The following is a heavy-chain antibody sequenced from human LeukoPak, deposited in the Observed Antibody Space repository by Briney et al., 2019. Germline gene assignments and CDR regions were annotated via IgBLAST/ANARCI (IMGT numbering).Heavy chain of an antibody. CDR3: AGGEVGFPFDY. D-gene: IGHD3-10*01. V-gene: IGHV4-39*01. J-gene: IGHJ4*02. Sequence: PSETLSLTCTVSGGSLSSSSYYWGWIRQPPGKALEWIGSIYYSGSTYYNPSLKSRVTISVDTSKNQFSLKLSSVTAADTAVYYCAGGEVGFPFDYWGQGTLVTVSS. CDR1: GGSLSSSSYY. CDR2: IYYSGST.